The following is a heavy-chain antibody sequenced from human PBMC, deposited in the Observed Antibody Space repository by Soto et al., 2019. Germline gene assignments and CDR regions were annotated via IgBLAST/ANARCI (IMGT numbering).Heavy chain of an antibody. D-gene: IGHD1-7*01. J-gene: IGHJ6*03. CDR1: GGSFSGYY. Sequence: SETLSLTCAVYGGSFSGYYWSWIRQPPGKGLEWIGEINHSGSTNYNPSLKSRVTISVDTSKNHFSLKLSSVTAADSAVYYCARVGVMEITGTTTDHYYYYMDVWGKGTTVTVSS. V-gene: IGHV4-34*01. CDR3: ARVGVMEITGTTTDHYYYYMDV. CDR2: INHSGST.